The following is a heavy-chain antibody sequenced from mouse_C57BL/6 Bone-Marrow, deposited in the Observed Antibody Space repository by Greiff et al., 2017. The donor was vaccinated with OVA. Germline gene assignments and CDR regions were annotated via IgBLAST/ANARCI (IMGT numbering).Heavy chain of an antibody. V-gene: IGHV1-19*01. Sequence: EVQLKESGPVLVKPGASVKMSCKASGYTFTDYYMNWVKQSHGKSLEWIGVINPYNGGTSYNQKFKGKATLTVDKSSSTAYMELNSLTSEDSAVYYCARPPSTVVATWDFDYWGQGTTLTVSS. D-gene: IGHD1-1*01. J-gene: IGHJ2*01. CDR1: GYTFTDYY. CDR2: INPYNGGT. CDR3: ARPPSTVVATWDFDY.